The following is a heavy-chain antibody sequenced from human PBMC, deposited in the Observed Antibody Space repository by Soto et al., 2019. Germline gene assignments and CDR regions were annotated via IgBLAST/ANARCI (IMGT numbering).Heavy chain of an antibody. Sequence: QVQLVESGGGVVQPGRSLRLSCAASGFTFSSYAMHWVRQAPGKGLEWVAVISYDGSNKYYADSVKGRFTISRDNSKNTLYMQMNSLRAEDMAVYYWARASGDCFDCWEFYWYFDLWGRGTLVTVSS. CDR1: GFTFSSYA. V-gene: IGHV3-30-3*01. CDR3: ARASGDCFDCWEFYWYFDL. CDR2: ISYDGSNK. J-gene: IGHJ2*01. D-gene: IGHD2-21*02.